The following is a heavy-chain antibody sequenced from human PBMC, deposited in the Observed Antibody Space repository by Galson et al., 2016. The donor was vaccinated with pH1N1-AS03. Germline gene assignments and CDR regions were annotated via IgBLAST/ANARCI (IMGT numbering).Heavy chain of an antibody. D-gene: IGHD4-17*01. Sequence: SVKVSCKASGYTFSNYAFSWLRQTPGQGLEWMGWISAHSGHASSAQAFQGRVSMTIDASTTTTYIELRSLTTDDTAVYFCARDRTTVTETLLYDSWGQGTLLTVSS. J-gene: IGHJ4*02. CDR1: GYTFSNYA. V-gene: IGHV1-18*01. CDR3: ARDRTTVTETLLYDS. CDR2: ISAHSGHA.